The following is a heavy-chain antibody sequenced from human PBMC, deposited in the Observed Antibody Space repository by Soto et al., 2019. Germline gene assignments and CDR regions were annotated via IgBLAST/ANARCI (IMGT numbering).Heavy chain of an antibody. J-gene: IGHJ4*02. CDR3: ARDSSYYGSGRGALDY. CDR2: IYNDGNT. CDR1: GFTVSTNY. Sequence: EVQLVESGGGLVQPGGSLRLSCAVSGFTVSTNYMSWVRQAPGKGLECVSIIYNDGNTYYADSVKGRFTTSRDSAQNTLYLQMDNLRVDDTAVYHCARDSSYYGSGRGALDYWGPGTLVTVSS. V-gene: IGHV3-66*01. D-gene: IGHD3-10*01.